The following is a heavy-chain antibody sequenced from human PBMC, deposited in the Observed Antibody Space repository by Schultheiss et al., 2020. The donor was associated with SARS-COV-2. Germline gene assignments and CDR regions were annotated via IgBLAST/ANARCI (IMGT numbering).Heavy chain of an antibody. D-gene: IGHD3-3*01. J-gene: IGHJ4*02. CDR3: ARDLRPLRFHTGGYFDY. Sequence: SETLSLTCAVYGGSFSGYYWTWIRQPPGKGLEWIGSIYYSGSTFYNPSLKSRVTMSVDTSKNQFSLKLSSVTAADTAVYYCARDLRPLRFHTGGYFDYWGQGTLVTVSS. CDR1: GGSFSGYY. V-gene: IGHV4-34*01. CDR2: IYYSGST.